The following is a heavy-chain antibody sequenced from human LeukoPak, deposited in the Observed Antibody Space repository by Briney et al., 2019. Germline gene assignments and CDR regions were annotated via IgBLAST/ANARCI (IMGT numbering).Heavy chain of an antibody. D-gene: IGHD2-2*01. V-gene: IGHV1-2*02. CDR3: ARDRATYCSSTSCYAFDP. J-gene: IGHJ5*02. CDR2: INPNSGGT. Sequence: GASVKVSCKASGYTFTGYYMHWVRQAPGQGLEWMGWINPNSGGTNYAQKFQGRVTMTRDTSISTAYMELSRLRSDDTAVYYCARDRATYCSSTSCYAFDPWGQGTLVTVSS. CDR1: GYTFTGYY.